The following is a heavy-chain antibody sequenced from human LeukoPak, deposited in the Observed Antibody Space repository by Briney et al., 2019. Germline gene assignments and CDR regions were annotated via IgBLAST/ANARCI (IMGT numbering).Heavy chain of an antibody. Sequence: PGRSLRLSCSASGFTFSSYGMHWVRQAPGKGLEWVAVISNDGSNKDYTDSVKGRFTISRDNSKNTLYLQMNSLRAEDTAVYYCARDRKKNGYNWDAFDIWGQGTMVTVSS. CDR3: ARDRKKNGYNWDAFDI. CDR2: ISNDGSNK. CDR1: GFTFSSYG. D-gene: IGHD5-24*01. J-gene: IGHJ3*02. V-gene: IGHV3-30*03.